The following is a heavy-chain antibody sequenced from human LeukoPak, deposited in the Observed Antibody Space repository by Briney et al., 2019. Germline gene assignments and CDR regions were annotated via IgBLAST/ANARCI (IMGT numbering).Heavy chain of an antibody. CDR1: GFTFSNAW. CDR3: TTRVVTTNDF. D-gene: IGHD2-21*02. CDR2: IKTKPDGGPT. J-gene: IGHJ4*02. Sequence: PGGSLRLSCAASGFTFSNAWMNWVRQAPGKGLEWVGRIKTKPDGGPTVYAVPVRGRFTISRDDSKKTLFLQIDSLRTEDTAVYYCTTRVVTTNDFWGQGTLVTVSP. V-gene: IGHV3-15*07.